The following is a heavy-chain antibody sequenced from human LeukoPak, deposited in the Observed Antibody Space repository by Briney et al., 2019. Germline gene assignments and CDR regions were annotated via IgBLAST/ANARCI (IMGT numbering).Heavy chain of an antibody. J-gene: IGHJ6*02. CDR3: AKGGKVLRFLEYGMDV. V-gene: IGHV3-9*01. D-gene: IGHD3-3*01. CDR1: GFTFDDYA. CDR2: ISWNSGSI. Sequence: PGRSLRLSCAASGFTFDDYAMHWVRQVPGKGLEWVSGISWNSGSIGYADSVKGRFTISRDNAKNSLYLQMNSLRAEDTALYYCAKGGKVLRFLEYGMDVWGQGTTVTVSS.